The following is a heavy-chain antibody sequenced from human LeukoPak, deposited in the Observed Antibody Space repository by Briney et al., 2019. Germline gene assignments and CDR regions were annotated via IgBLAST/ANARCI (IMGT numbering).Heavy chain of an antibody. D-gene: IGHD5-12*01. Sequence: SETLSLTCTVSGGSIRSSYYYWGWIRQPPGTGLEWIGSIYDSGSTYYNPSLKSRVTISVDTSKNQFSLKLNSVTAADTAVYYCARGGALEGYELHYFDYWGQGTLVTVSS. CDR3: ARGGALEGYELHYFDY. CDR2: IYDSGST. CDR1: GGSIRSSYYY. J-gene: IGHJ4*02. V-gene: IGHV4-39*01.